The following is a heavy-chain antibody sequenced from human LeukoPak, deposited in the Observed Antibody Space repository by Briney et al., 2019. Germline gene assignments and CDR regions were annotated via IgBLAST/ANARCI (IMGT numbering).Heavy chain of an antibody. D-gene: IGHD6-19*01. J-gene: IGHJ4*02. Sequence: SETLSLTCTVSGDSISSYYWSWIRQPAGKGLEWIGRIYTGGNTNYNPSLKSRVTISVDKSKNQFSLKLSSVTAADTAVYYCARVSSGRTNFDYWGQGTLVTVSS. CDR3: ARVSSGRTNFDY. V-gene: IGHV4-4*07. CDR1: GDSISSYY. CDR2: IYTGGNT.